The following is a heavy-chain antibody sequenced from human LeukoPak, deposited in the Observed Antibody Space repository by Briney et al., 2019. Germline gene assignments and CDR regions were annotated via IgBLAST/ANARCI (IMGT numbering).Heavy chain of an antibody. CDR3: ARGRPIVVVPAAMHL. V-gene: IGHV1-8*01. CDR1: GYTFTSYD. J-gene: IGHJ4*02. Sequence: ASVKVSCRASGYTFTSYDINWVRQATGQGLEWMGWMNPNSGNTGYAQKFQGRVTMTRNTSITTAYMELSSLRSEDTAVYYCARGRPIVVVPAAMHLWGQGTLVTVSS. CDR2: MNPNSGNT. D-gene: IGHD2-2*01.